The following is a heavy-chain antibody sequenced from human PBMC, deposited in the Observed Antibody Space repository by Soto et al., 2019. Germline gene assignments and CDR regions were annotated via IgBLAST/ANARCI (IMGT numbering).Heavy chain of an antibody. CDR2: FDPEDGET. J-gene: IGHJ3*02. D-gene: IGHD1-26*01. CDR1: GYTLTELS. CDR3: ATFYSGSYYSDAFDI. V-gene: IGHV1-24*01. Sequence: ASVKVSCNVSGYTLTELSMHWLRQAPGKGLEWMGGFDPEDGETIYAQKFQGRVTMTEDTSTDTAYMELSSLRSEDTAVYYCATFYSGSYYSDAFDIWGQGTMVTVSS.